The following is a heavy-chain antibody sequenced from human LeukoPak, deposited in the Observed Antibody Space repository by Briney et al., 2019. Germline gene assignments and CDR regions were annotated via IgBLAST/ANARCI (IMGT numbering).Heavy chain of an antibody. CDR3: ARDLDY. CDR1: GFTFSSYA. Sequence: GRSLRLSCAASGFTFSSYAMHWVRQAPGKGLEWVAVISYDGSNKYYADSVKGRFTISRDNSKNTLYLQMNSLRAEDTAVYYCARDLDYWGQGTLVTVSS. CDR2: ISYDGSNK. J-gene: IGHJ4*02. V-gene: IGHV3-30-3*01.